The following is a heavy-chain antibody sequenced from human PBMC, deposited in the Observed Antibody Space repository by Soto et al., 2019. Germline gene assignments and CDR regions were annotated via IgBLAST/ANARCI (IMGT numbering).Heavy chain of an antibody. CDR1: GGSISSYY. V-gene: IGHV4-59*01. J-gene: IGHJ6*02. Sequence: SETLSLTCTVSGGSISSYYWSWIRQPPGKGLEWIGYIYYSGSTNYNPSLKSRVTISVDTSKNQFSLKLSSVTAADTAVYYCARGGPYTATYYYSFRMDVWGQVTKVTDAS. CDR2: IYYSGST. D-gene: IGHD2-21*02. CDR3: ARGGPYTATYYYSFRMDV.